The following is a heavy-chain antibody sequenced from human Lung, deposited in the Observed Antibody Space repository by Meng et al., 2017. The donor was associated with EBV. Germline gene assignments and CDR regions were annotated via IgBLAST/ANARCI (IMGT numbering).Heavy chain of an antibody. CDR2: IYYSGIT. V-gene: IGHV4-31*03. CDR1: GASISSAYNY. CDR3: ARGADEYGGNAFDF. J-gene: IGHJ4*02. D-gene: IGHD4-23*01. Sequence: QLQESGPRLVEPSQTLSLICTVSGASISSAYNYWTWIRQRPGRGLEWIGYIYYSGITYYNPSLQSRLTISADTSKNQFSLMLTSLTAADTAVYYCARGADEYGGNAFDFWGQGALVTVSS.